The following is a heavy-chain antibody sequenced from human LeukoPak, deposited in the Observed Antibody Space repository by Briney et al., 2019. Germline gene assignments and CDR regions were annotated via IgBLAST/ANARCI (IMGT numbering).Heavy chain of an antibody. CDR2: IYYSGST. J-gene: IGHJ4*02. CDR1: GGSISSYY. CDR3: ARDLGPDFDY. Sequence: SETLSLTCTVSGGSISSYYWSWIRQPPGKGLEWIGYIYYSGSTNYNPSLKSRVTISVDTSKNQFSLKLSSVTAADTAVYYCARDLGPDFDYWGQGTLVTVSS. D-gene: IGHD3-16*01. V-gene: IGHV4-59*01.